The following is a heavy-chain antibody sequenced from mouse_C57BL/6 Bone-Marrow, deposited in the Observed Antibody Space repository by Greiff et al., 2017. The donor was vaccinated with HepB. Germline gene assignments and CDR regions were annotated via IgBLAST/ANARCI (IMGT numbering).Heavy chain of an antibody. CDR2: INPGSGGT. V-gene: IGHV1-54*01. CDR1: GYAFTNYL. CDR3: ARRDYYGSSFLLYYFDY. D-gene: IGHD1-1*01. J-gene: IGHJ2*01. Sequence: QVQLQQSGAELVRPGTSVKVSCKASGYAFTNYLIEWVKQRPGQGLEWIGVINPGSGGTNYNEKFKGKATLTADKSSSTAYMQLSSLTSEDSAVYFCARRDYYGSSFLLYYFDYWGQGTTLTVSS.